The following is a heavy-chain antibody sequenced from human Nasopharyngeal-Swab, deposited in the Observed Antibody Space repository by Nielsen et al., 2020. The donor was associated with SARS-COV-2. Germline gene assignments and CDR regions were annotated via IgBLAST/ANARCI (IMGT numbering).Heavy chain of an antibody. J-gene: IGHJ6*02. V-gene: IGHV3-7*01. CDR1: GFDFSIDW. D-gene: IGHD3-9*01. CDR3: ARWVWFQVDA. CDR2: INGDGTER. Sequence: GGSLRLSCAASGFDFSIDWMSWVRHAPGKGLEWVANINGDGTERNYVDSVKGRYTISRDNAKGSVYLEMNSLKGEDTAVYSCARWVWFQVDAWGQGTTVTVSS.